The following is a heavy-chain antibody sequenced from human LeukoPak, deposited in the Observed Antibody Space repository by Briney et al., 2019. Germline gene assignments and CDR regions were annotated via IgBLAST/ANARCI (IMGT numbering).Heavy chain of an antibody. J-gene: IGHJ5*02. Sequence: SETLSLTCAVYGGSFSDYYWSWIRQSPGKGLEWIGEINHSGTTHYNPSLKSRVTISVDTSKNQFSLKLRSVTAADMAVYYCARKEGGQLVNTRRWFDPWGQGTLVTVSS. V-gene: IGHV4-34*01. D-gene: IGHD6-13*01. CDR3: ARKEGGQLVNTRRWFDP. CDR1: GGSFSDYY. CDR2: INHSGTT.